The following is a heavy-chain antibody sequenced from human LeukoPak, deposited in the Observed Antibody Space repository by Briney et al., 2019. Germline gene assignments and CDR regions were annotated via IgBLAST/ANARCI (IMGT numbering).Heavy chain of an antibody. CDR2: MNPSDNGV. D-gene: IGHD2-2*01. CDR1: GYTFTDHY. Sequence: GASVKVSCKASGYTFTDHYIHWVRQAPGQGLEWMGWMNPSDNGVNYAQKFQGRLAMTRDTSISTAYMQLSRLRSDDTAVYYCARDCSSTRATCAFDIWGQGTMVTVSS. V-gene: IGHV1-2*02. CDR3: ARDCSSTRATCAFDI. J-gene: IGHJ3*02.